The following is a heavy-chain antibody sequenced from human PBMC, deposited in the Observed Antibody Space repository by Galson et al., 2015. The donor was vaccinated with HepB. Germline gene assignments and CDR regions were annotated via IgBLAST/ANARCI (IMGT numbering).Heavy chain of an antibody. J-gene: IGHJ3*01. D-gene: IGHD3-22*01. Sequence: SVKVSCKASGYSFTEHYMHWVRQAPGQGLEWMGWISPYSGGTNYAQKFQGRVTMTRDTSINAAYMQLAWLGSDDTAVYCCARRGYYHDMDFWGQGTMVTVSS. CDR1: GYSFTEHY. CDR3: ARRGYYHDMDF. CDR2: ISPYSGGT. V-gene: IGHV1-2*02.